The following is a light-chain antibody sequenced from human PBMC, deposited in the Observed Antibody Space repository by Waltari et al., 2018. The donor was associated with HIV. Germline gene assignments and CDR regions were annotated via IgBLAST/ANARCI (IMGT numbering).Light chain of an antibody. J-gene: IGKJ2*01. CDR1: QDINTW. V-gene: IGKV1D-12*01. CDR3: QQSNSSPYT. CDR2: ATV. Sequence: EIQMTQSQSSVSASVADGPIITGGPSQDINTWLARNQQKPGKAPKLFIYATVNLQNGVPWMFSGSGSGTDFTLSITNLPPDVFATYYCQQSNSSPYTFGQGTNVEIK.